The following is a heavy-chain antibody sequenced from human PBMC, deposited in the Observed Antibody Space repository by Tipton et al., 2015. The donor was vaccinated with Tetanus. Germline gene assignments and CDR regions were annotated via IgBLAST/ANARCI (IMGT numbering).Heavy chain of an antibody. D-gene: IGHD1-14*01. V-gene: IGHV3-48*02. J-gene: IGHJ6*03. CDR1: AFIFSNYN. Sequence: VQLVQSGGGVVQPGRSLRLSCVGSAFIFSNYNMDWVRQAPGKGLEWIAYINTRSTRIYHADSVKGRFTISRDNAKNSLYLQMNSLRDEDTAVYYCVRDSGVDGTMDVWGKGSTVTVSS. CDR3: VRDSGVDGTMDV. CDR2: INTRSTRI.